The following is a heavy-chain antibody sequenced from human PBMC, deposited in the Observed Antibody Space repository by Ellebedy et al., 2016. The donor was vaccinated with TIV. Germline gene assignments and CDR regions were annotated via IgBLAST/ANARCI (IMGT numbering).Heavy chain of an antibody. V-gene: IGHV3-33*01. D-gene: IGHD4-17*01. J-gene: IGHJ4*02. CDR1: GFTFSSYG. CDR2: IWYDGSNK. CDR3: ARDPGDYYLDY. Sequence: PGGSLRLSCAASGFTFSSYGMHWVRRAPGTGLEWVAVIWYDGSNKYYADSVKGRFTISRDNSKNTVYLQMNSLRAEDTAVYYCARDPGDYYLDYWGQGTLVTVSS.